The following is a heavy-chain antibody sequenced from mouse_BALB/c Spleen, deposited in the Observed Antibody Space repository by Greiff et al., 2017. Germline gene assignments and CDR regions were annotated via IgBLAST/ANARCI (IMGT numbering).Heavy chain of an antibody. D-gene: IGHD2-4*01. V-gene: IGHV1-66*01. CDR3: ARDDSAWFAY. CDR2: IFPGSGNT. CDR1: GYSFTSYY. J-gene: IGHJ3*01. Sequence: VQLQESGPELVKPGASVKISCKASGYSFTSYYIHWVKQRPGQGLEWIGWIFPGSGNTKYNEKFKGKATLTADTSSSTAYMQLSSLTSEDSAVYFCARDDSAWFAYWGQGTLVTVSA.